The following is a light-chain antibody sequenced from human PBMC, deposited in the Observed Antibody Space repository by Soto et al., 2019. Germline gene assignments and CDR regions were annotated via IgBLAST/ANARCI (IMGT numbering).Light chain of an antibody. CDR2: AAS. CDR1: QSISSY. V-gene: IGKV1-39*01. J-gene: IGKJ4*01. Sequence: DIQMTQSPSSLSASVGDRVTITCRASQSISSYLNWYQQKPGKAPKLLIYAASSLQSGVPSRFNGSGSGTDFTLTISSLQPEDFATYYCQQSYSTPQLTFGGGTKVDIK. CDR3: QQSYSTPQLT.